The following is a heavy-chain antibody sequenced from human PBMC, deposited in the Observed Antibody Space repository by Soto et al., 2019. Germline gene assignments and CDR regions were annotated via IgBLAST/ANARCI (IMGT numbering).Heavy chain of an antibody. V-gene: IGHV1-3*01. CDR3: ASMGEVLSPNAIDDY. D-gene: IGHD3-16*01. Sequence: ASVKVSCKASGYTFTSYAMHWVRQAPGQRLEWMGWINAGNGNTKYSQKFQGRVTITRDTSASTAYMELSSLRSEDTAVYYCASMGEVLSPNAIDDYWGQGTLVTVSS. CDR1: GYTFTSYA. J-gene: IGHJ4*02. CDR2: INAGNGNT.